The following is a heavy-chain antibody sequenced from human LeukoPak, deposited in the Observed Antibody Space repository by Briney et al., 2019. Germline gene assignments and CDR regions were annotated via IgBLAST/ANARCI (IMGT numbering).Heavy chain of an antibody. CDR2: IKGEGSVK. Sequence: QAGGSLRLSCAASGFTFSSYGMHWVRQGPGKGLEWVATIKGEGSVKNYVDSVKGRFTISRDNAKNSVFLQMDSLRVEDTALYYCARRGLHDYWGQGTLVTVSS. J-gene: IGHJ4*02. CDR1: GFTFSSYG. CDR3: ARRGLHDY. V-gene: IGHV3-7*03. D-gene: IGHD5/OR15-5a*01.